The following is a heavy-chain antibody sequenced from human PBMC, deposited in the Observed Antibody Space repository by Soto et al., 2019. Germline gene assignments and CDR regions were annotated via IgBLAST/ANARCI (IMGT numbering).Heavy chain of an antibody. CDR1: GFTFDDYT. V-gene: IGHV3-43*01. CDR2: ISWDGGTT. Sequence: EVQLVESGGDVVQPGGSLRLSCAASGFTFDDYTIHWVSQAPGKALEWVSLISWDGGTTYYRKSVKGRFTISRDNSKNSLYLQMNSLRPEDTALYYCAKDVSQKDDDGNWLGSWGQGTLVTVYS. CDR3: AKDVSQKDDDGNWLGS. D-gene: IGHD3-16*01. J-gene: IGHJ5*01.